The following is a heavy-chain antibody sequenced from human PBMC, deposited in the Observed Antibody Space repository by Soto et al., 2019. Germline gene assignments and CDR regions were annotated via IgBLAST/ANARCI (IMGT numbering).Heavy chain of an antibody. CDR3: ASLKWPDSGGIFDY. J-gene: IGHJ4*01. CDR2: VSYDGSYE. Sequence: PGGSLRLSCAASGFTFSGYGMHWVRQAPGKGLEWVALVSYDGSYEYYADSVKGRFTISRDNSKNTMYLQMNSLRPEDTAVYYCASLKWPDSGGIFDYWGQGNRVTVSS. D-gene: IGHD1-20*01. CDR1: GFTFSGYG. V-gene: IGHV3-30*03.